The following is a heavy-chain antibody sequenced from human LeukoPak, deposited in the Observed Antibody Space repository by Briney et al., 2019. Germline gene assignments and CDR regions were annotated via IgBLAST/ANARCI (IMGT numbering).Heavy chain of an antibody. CDR3: ATKQWLAPPPDS. Sequence: GSLRLSCAASGFTFSKYWMLWVRQAPGKGLESVSRINTDGTVTPYADSVKGRFTVSRDNADNTMFLQMNSVRDEDTAVYYCATKQWLAPPPDSWGQGTPVTVSS. CDR1: GFTFSKYW. CDR2: INTDGTVT. V-gene: IGHV3-74*01. J-gene: IGHJ4*02. D-gene: IGHD6-19*01.